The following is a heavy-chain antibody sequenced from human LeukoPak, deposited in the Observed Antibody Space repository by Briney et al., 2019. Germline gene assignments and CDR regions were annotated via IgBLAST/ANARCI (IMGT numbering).Heavy chain of an antibody. V-gene: IGHV3-64D*06. D-gene: IGHD6-6*01. CDR2: ISSNGGST. J-gene: IGHJ6*02. CDR3: ARVQSRSSSSRGPYYYGMDV. Sequence: GGSLRLSCSASGFTFSSYAMHWVRQAPGKGLEYVSAISSNGGSTYYADSVKGRFTISRDNSKNTLYLQMSSLRSEDTAVYYCARVQSRSSSSRGPYYYGMDVWGQGTTVTVSS. CDR1: GFTFSSYA.